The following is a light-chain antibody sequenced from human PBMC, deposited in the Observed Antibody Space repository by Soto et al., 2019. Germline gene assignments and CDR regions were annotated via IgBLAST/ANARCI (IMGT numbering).Light chain of an antibody. Sequence: QSVLTQPPSASGPPGQSVTISCTGTSSDVGAYNYVSWYQQLPGKAPKLIIYEVSKRPSGVPDRFSGSKSGNTASLTVSGLQAEDEADYYCTSYAGTYSFFYVFGTGT. CDR2: EVS. CDR3: TSYAGTYSFFYV. J-gene: IGLJ1*01. CDR1: SSDVGAYNY. V-gene: IGLV2-8*01.